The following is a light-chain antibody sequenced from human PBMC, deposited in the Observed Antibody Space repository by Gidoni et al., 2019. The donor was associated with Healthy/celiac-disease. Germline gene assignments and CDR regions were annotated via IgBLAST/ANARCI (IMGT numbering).Light chain of an antibody. Sequence: QSVLIPPPSPSGTPGQGVTISCSGSSSNIGTNTVNWYQQLPGTAPKLLIYSNDQRPSGVPDRFSGSKSGTSASLAISGLQSEDEADYYCTAWDDSLNGPVFGGGTKLTVL. CDR2: SND. CDR3: TAWDDSLNGPV. V-gene: IGLV1-44*01. CDR1: SSNIGTNT. J-gene: IGLJ3*02.